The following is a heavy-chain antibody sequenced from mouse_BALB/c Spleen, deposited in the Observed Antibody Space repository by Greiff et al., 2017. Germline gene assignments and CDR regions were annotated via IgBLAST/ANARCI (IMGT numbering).Heavy chain of an antibody. J-gene: IGHJ2*01. CDR1: GFTFSSYA. CDR3: ARVSTMITAYFDY. CDR2: ISSGGST. D-gene: IGHD2-4*01. Sequence: EVKVVESGGGLVKPGGSLKLSCAASGFTFSSYAMSWVRQTPEKRLEWVASISSGGSTYYPDSVKGRFTISRDNARNILYLQMSSLRSEDTAMYYCARVSTMITAYFDYWGQGTTLTVSS. V-gene: IGHV5-6-5*01.